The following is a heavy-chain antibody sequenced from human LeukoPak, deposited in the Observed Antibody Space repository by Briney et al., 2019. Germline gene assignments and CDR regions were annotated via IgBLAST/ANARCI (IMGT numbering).Heavy chain of an antibody. CDR2: INSDGSST. V-gene: IGHV3-74*01. D-gene: IGHD6-13*01. CDR3: ARSYSSNWYRDSYYYYMDV. Sequence: PGGSLRLSCAASGFTFSSYWMHWVRQAPGKGLVWVSRINSDGSSTSYADSVKGRFTISRDNAKNTLYLQMNSLRAEDTAVYYCARSYSSNWYRDSYYYYMDVWGKGTTVTVSS. J-gene: IGHJ6*03. CDR1: GFTFSSYW.